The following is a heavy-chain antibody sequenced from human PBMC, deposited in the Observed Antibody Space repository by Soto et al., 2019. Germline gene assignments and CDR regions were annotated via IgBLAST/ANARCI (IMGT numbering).Heavy chain of an antibody. V-gene: IGHV1-69*01. CDR3: ARDSHPPALSGDIMRWDV. CDR1: GGTFSSYA. J-gene: IGHJ6*02. Sequence: QVQLVQSGAEVKKPGSSVKVSCKASGGTFSSYAVSWVRQAPGQGLEWMGGIIPIFGTVICAQQFQGRVTITADESTKTAYMELRSLRFEDTAVYYCARDSHPPALSGDIMRWDVWGQGTTVTVSS. CDR2: IIPIFGTV. D-gene: IGHD2-15*01.